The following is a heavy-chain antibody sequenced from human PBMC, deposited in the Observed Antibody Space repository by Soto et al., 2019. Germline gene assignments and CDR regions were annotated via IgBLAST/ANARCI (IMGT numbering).Heavy chain of an antibody. V-gene: IGHV4-59*01. CDR1: GGSIRSYY. CDR3: ARDLWGYCGTDCYPLDV. J-gene: IGHJ6*02. Sequence: QVRLQESGPGLVKPSETLSLTCTVSGGSIRSYYWSWIRQAPGKGLEWTGYLYNSGSTVYNPSLKCRVTISVDTSKNQFSLKLNSVTAADTAVYYCARDLWGYCGTDCYPLDVWGQGTTVTVSS. CDR2: LYNSGST. D-gene: IGHD2-21*02.